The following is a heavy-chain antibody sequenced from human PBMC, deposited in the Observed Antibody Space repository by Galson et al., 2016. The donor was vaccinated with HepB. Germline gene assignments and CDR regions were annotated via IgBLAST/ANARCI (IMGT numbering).Heavy chain of an antibody. Sequence: SVKVSCKVFGKNLNELSMHWVRQAPGKGLEWMAGLDPKDGETISAQKFQGRIAMTEDTSTHTAYMELHSLTSEDSAVYYCATDLNPPLFGTMIPIVHAFDIWGQGTLVTVSS. J-gene: IGHJ3*02. V-gene: IGHV1-24*01. D-gene: IGHD1/OR15-1a*01. CDR3: ATDLNPPLFGTMIPIVHAFDI. CDR1: GKNLNELS. CDR2: LDPKDGET.